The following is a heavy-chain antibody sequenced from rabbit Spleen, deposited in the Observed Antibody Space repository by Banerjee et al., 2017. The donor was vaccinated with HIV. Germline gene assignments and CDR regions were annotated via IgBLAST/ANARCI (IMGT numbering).Heavy chain of an antibody. Sequence: QSLEESGGDLVKPGASLTLTCTASGFSFSSNDYMCWVRQAPGKGLEWISCIAGSGRGFTYSATWAKGRFTCPKTPSTTVTLQMASLTVADTANYFCARDTGSSFSSYGLDLWGPGTLVTVS. D-gene: IGHD6-1*01. CDR2: IAGSGRGFT. V-gene: IGHV1S40*01. J-gene: IGHJ5*01. CDR3: ARDTGSSFSSYGLDL. CDR1: GFSFSSNDY.